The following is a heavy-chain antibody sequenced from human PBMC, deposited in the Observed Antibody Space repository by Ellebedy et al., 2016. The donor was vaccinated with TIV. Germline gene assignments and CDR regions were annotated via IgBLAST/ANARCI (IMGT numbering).Heavy chain of an antibody. CDR3: ARDGATGSGSYSPFYFDY. D-gene: IGHD3-10*01. J-gene: IGHJ4*02. CDR2: INPSGGST. CDR1: GYTFTSYY. Sequence: ASVKVSCKASGYTFTSYYMHWVRQAPGQGLEWMGIINPSGGSTSYAQKFQGRVTMTRDTSTSTVYMELSSLRSEDTAVYYCARDGATGSGSYSPFYFDYWGQGTLVTVSS. V-gene: IGHV1-46*01.